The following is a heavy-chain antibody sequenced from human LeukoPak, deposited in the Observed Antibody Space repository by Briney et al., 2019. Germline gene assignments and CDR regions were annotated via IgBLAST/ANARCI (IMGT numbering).Heavy chain of an antibody. D-gene: IGHD1-1*01. Sequence: GGSLRLSCAASGFTFSSYAMSWVRQAPGMGLEWVSAISGGGANTYYADSVKGRFTISRDNAKNSLYLQMNSLRAEDTAVYYCAGTTGTTGAFNIWGQGTMVTVSS. CDR2: ISGGGANT. CDR1: GFTFSSYA. V-gene: IGHV3-23*01. J-gene: IGHJ3*02. CDR3: AGTTGTTGAFNI.